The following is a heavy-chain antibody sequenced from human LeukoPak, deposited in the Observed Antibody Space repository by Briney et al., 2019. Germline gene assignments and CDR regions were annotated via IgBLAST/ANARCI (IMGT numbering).Heavy chain of an antibody. V-gene: IGHV4-59*01. CDR2: IHYSGST. D-gene: IGHD6-6*01. CDR3: ARWGSYSSSSTFGC. CDR1: GGSISSYY. Sequence: PSETLSLTCTVSGGSISSYYWSWIRQPPGKGLEWIGDIHYSGSTNYNPSLKSRVTISVDTSKNQFSLKLTSVTAADTAVYYCARWGSYSSSSTFGCWGQGTLVTVSS. J-gene: IGHJ4*02.